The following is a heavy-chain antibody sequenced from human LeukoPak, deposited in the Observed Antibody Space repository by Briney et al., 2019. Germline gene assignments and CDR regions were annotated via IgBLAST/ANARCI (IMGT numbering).Heavy chain of an antibody. V-gene: IGHV4-59*01. Sequence: PSETLSLTCTVSGGSISSYYWSWIRQPPGKGLEWIGYIYYSGSTNYNPSLKSRVTISVDTSKNQFSLKLSSVTAADTAVYYCARGRQNYGDYPYWGQGTLVTVSS. CDR1: GGSISSYY. CDR2: IYYSGST. J-gene: IGHJ4*02. CDR3: ARGRQNYGDYPY. D-gene: IGHD4-17*01.